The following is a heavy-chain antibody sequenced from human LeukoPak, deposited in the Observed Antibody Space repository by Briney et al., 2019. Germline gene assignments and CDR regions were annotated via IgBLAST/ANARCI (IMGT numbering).Heavy chain of an antibody. CDR2: IYPGDSDT. D-gene: IGHD6-13*01. CDR1: GYSFTSYW. Sequence: GESLKISCKGSGYSFTSYWIGWVRQMPGKGLEWMGIIYPGDSDTRYSPSFQGQVTISADRSISTAYLQWSSLKASDTAMYYCVTTTDTYSSIWFDPWGQGTLVTVSS. J-gene: IGHJ5*02. CDR3: VTTTDTYSSIWFDP. V-gene: IGHV5-51*03.